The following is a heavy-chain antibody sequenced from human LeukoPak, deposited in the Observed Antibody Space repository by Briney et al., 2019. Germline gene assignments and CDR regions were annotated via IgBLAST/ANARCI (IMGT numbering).Heavy chain of an antibody. CDR3: ARDLGNDCSSTSCVG. CDR2: ISSSSSYI. Sequence: GVSLRLSCAASGLTFSSYSMNWVRQAPGKGLEWVSSISSSSSYIYYADSVKGRFTISRDNAKNSLYLQMNSLRAEDTAVYYCARDLGNDCSSTSCVGWGQGTLVTVSS. J-gene: IGHJ4*02. D-gene: IGHD2-2*01. V-gene: IGHV3-21*01. CDR1: GLTFSSYS.